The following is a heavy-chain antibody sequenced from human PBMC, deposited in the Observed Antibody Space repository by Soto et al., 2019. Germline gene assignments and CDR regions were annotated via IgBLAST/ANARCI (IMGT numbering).Heavy chain of an antibody. D-gene: IGHD6-19*01. V-gene: IGHV4-4*02. CDR2: IHHSGST. Sequence: QVQLQQSGPGLVKPSGTLSLTCAVSAVSISSGSFWGWVRQPPGKGLEWMGDIHHSGSTNYNPSLKSQVTIPVDTSKNHCSRQLHAGTAADEAGYYCARSAGWYAVHSWGQGIRVIVSS. J-gene: IGHJ4*02. CDR1: AVSISSGSF. CDR3: ARSAGWYAVHS.